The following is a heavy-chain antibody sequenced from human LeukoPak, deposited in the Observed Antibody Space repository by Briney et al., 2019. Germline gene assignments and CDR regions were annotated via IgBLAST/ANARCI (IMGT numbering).Heavy chain of an antibody. CDR3: ARHNRPATDDFWNGYYFRILSPFDY. J-gene: IGHJ4*02. V-gene: IGHV4-38-2*01. CDR2: IYHSGST. Sequence: SETLSLTCAVSGYSISSGYYWGWIRQPPGKGLEWIGSIYHSGSTYYNPSLKSRVTISVDTSKNQFSLKLNSVTAADTAVYYCARHNRPATDDFWNGYYFRILSPFDYWGQGTLVTVSS. D-gene: IGHD3-3*01. CDR1: GYSISSGYY.